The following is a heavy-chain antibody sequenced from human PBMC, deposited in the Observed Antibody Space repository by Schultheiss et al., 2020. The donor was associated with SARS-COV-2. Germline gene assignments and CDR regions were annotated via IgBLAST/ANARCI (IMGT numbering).Heavy chain of an antibody. Sequence: SETLSLTCALYGGSFSGYSWIWIRQPPGKGLEWIGEIIHDGSTNYNPSLNSRVTISLDTSRTQFSLNLTSVTAADTAVYYCARGRHVAATGAAPAPWGQGTLVTVSS. J-gene: IGHJ5*02. CDR3: ARGRHVAATGAAPAP. V-gene: IGHV4-34*01. CDR2: IIHDGST. D-gene: IGHD6-13*01. CDR1: GGSFSGYS.